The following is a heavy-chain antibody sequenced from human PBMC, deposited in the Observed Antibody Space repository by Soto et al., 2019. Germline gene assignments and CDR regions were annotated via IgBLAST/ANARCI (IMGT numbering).Heavy chain of an antibody. D-gene: IGHD1-26*01. V-gene: IGHV1-69*06. CDR3: ATWRHYSGSYCFDY. J-gene: IGHJ4*02. Sequence: SVKVSCKASGGTLNTYTINWVRQAPGRRLEWVGQIVPMYDSVDYAENFQGRVTITADKSTKTSFMELTSLKSEDTALYFCATWRHYSGSYCFDYWGQGTLVTVSS. CDR1: GGTLNTYT. CDR2: IVPMYDSV.